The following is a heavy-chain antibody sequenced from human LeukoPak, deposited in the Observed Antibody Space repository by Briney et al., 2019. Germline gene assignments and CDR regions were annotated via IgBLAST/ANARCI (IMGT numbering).Heavy chain of an antibody. Sequence: SETLSLTCTVSGGSISSGSYYWSWIRQPAGKGLEWIGRIYTSGGTNYNPSLKSRVTISVDTSKNQFSLKLSSVTAADTAVYYCARDLSDIAVAGILDYWGQGTLVTVSS. J-gene: IGHJ4*02. CDR1: GGSISSGSYY. D-gene: IGHD6-19*01. CDR2: IYTSGGT. V-gene: IGHV4-61*02. CDR3: ARDLSDIAVAGILDY.